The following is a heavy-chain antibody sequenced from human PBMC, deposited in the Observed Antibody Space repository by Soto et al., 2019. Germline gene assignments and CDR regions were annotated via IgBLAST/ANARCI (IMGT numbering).Heavy chain of an antibody. Sequence: PGGSLRLSCAASGFTFSSYDMHWVRQATGKGLEWVSAIGTAGDTYYPGSVKGRFTISRENAKNSLYLQMNSLRAGDTAVYYCARSRGVFSYYGMDVWGQGTTVTVSS. V-gene: IGHV3-13*01. J-gene: IGHJ6*02. D-gene: IGHD6-25*01. CDR3: ARSRGVFSYYGMDV. CDR2: IGTAGDT. CDR1: GFTFSSYD.